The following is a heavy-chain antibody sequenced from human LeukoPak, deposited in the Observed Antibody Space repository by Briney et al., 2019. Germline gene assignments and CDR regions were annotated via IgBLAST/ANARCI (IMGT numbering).Heavy chain of an antibody. CDR2: IYSDGST. J-gene: IGHJ4*01. Sequence: GGSLRLSCAASEFAVSSNYMSWVRQVPGKGLEWVSVIYSDGSTYSADSVRGRFTISRDNSKNTVYLQMNSLRAEDTAVYYCATIVPDVPATLTFDHWGQGTVVTVSS. CDR3: ATIVPDVPATLTFDH. V-gene: IGHV3-66*01. D-gene: IGHD2-15*01. CDR1: EFAVSSNY.